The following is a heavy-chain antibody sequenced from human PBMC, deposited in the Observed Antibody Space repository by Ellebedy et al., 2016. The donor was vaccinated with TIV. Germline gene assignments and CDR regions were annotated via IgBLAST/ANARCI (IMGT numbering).Heavy chain of an antibody. CDR3: ANSPPLAFGVNSLDV. V-gene: IGHV3-53*01. Sequence: GGSLTLSCAASGFAVSSNDMSWVRQAPGKGLAWVSILYRGGSPYYADSVKGRFSITRDNSKNTLNLQMNSLRAEDTAVYYCANSPPLAFGVNSLDVWGQGTTVTVSS. CDR1: GFAVSSND. J-gene: IGHJ6*02. CDR2: LYRGGSP. D-gene: IGHD4-23*01.